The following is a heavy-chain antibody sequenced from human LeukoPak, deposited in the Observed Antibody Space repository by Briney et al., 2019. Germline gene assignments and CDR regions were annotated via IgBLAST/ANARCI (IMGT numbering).Heavy chain of an antibody. J-gene: IGHJ3*02. CDR1: GYSFISYW. CDR3: ATISSGWYYSDAVDI. Sequence: GESLKISCKGSGYSFISYWIGWSRQLPGKGLEWMGIIYPGDSDTRYSPSFQGQVTISADKSISTAYLQWSSLKASVTTMYYCATISSGWYYSDAVDISGQGKMVTVSS. V-gene: IGHV5-51*03. D-gene: IGHD6-19*01. CDR2: IYPGDSDT.